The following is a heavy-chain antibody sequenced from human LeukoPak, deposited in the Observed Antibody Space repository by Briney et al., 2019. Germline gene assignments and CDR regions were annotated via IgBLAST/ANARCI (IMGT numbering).Heavy chain of an antibody. Sequence: GGSLRLSCAASGFTVSSNYMSWVRQAPGKGLEWVSVIYGGDTTYYPDSVKGRFTISRDNSKNTLYLQMDSLRAEDTAVYYCSTGAPAGGYFDNWGQGTLVTVSS. CDR2: IYGGDTT. V-gene: IGHV3-53*01. CDR3: STGAPAGGYFDN. D-gene: IGHD2-2*01. J-gene: IGHJ4*02. CDR1: GFTVSSNY.